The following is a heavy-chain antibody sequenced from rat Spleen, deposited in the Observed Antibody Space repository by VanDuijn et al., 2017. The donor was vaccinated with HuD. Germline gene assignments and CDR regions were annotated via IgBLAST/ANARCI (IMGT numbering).Heavy chain of an antibody. CDR3: ARRHYGYTDYFDY. Sequence: EVQLVESGGGLVQPGRSMKLSCATSGFTFSSFPMAWVRQVPTRGLEWVASISYGDSSGHSSTYYRDSVKGRFTISRDNTKSTLSLQMDSLRSEDTATYYCARRHYGYTDYFDYWGQGVMVPVSS. J-gene: IGHJ2*01. D-gene: IGHD1-11*01. CDR2: ISYGDSSGHSST. V-gene: IGHV5-46*01. CDR1: GFTFSSFP.